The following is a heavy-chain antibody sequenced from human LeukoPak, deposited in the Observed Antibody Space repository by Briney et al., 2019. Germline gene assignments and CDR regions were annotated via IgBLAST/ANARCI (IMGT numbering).Heavy chain of an antibody. CDR2: IYYSGST. V-gene: IGHV4-59*01. J-gene: IGHJ4*02. Sequence: TSETLSLTCTVSGGSISSYYWSWIRQPPGKGLEWIGYIYYSGSTNYNPSLKSRVTISVDTSKNQFSLSLSSVTAADTAVYYCARTPDRGGFDFWGQGMLVTVSS. D-gene: IGHD3-10*01. CDR3: ARTPDRGGFDF. CDR1: GGSISSYY.